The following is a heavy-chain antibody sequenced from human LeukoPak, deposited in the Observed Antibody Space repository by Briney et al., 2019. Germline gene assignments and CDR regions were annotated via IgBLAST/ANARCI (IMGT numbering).Heavy chain of an antibody. J-gene: IGHJ6*02. V-gene: IGHV3-48*04. CDR1: GLSFSSYW. D-gene: IGHD3-9*01. CDR3: ARSIGLTGGGVDV. CDR2: ITDSGITI. Sequence: GGSLRLSCAASGLSFSSYWMSWVRQAPGEGLEWVSYITDSGITIHYADSVNGRFTISRDNAKNSLYLQMNSLRAEDSAVYYCARSIGLTGGGVDVWGRGTTVTVSS.